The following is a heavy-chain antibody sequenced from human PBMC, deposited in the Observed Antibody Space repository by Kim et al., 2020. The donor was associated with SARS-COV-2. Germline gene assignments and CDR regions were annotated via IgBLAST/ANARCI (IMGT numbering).Heavy chain of an antibody. CDR3: ARDRPYYYDSRYYFDY. Sequence: GGSLRLSCAASGFTFSSYSMNWVRQAPGKGLEWVSYISSSSSTIYYADSVKGRFTIPRDNAKNSLYLQMNSLRDEDTAVYYCARDRPYYYDSRYYFDYWGQGTLVTVSS. J-gene: IGHJ4*02. V-gene: IGHV3-48*02. CDR1: GFTFSSYS. D-gene: IGHD3-22*01. CDR2: ISSSSSTI.